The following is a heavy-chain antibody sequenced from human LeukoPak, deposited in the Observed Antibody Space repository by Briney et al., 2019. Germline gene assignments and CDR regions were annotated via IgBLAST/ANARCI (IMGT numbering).Heavy chain of an antibody. CDR2: ISGNSGNT. J-gene: IGHJ4*02. D-gene: IGHD6-13*01. CDR1: GFTLSSYA. V-gene: IGHV3-23*01. CDR3: AKPARVGAVDY. Sequence: GGSLRLSCAASGFTLSSYAMSWVRQAPGMGLEWDSAISGNSGNTHYADSVKGRFTISRDNSKNTLYLKMNSLRAEDTAIYYCAKPARVGAVDYWGQGTLVTVSS.